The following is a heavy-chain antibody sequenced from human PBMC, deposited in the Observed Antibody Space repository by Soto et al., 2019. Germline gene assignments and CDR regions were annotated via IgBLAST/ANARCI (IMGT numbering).Heavy chain of an antibody. CDR2: IYRGGST. Sequence: QVQLQESGPGLVKPSETLSLSCGVSGGSISQYYWSWIRQPAGKGLEWIGRIYRGGSTNYNPSLESRVTMSVDTSKNQFSLMLSSVTAADTAVYYCARGPGGFGDFSLDYWGQGPLVTVSS. D-gene: IGHD3-10*01. V-gene: IGHV4-4*07. CDR1: GGSISQYY. CDR3: ARGPGGFGDFSLDY. J-gene: IGHJ4*02.